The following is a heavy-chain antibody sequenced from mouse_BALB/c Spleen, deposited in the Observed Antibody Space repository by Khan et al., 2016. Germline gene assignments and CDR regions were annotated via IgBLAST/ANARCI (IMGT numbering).Heavy chain of an antibody. CDR1: DYAFSNYW. Sequence: QVQLQQSGAELVRPGSSVKISCKASDYAFSNYWMNWVKQRPGQGLEWIGQIYPGDGDTNYNGKFKGKATLTADKSSSTVYMQLSSLTSEDSAVXVCVRGILVRLVYAMDYWGQGTSVTVSS. CDR3: VRGILVRLVYAMDY. J-gene: IGHJ4*01. V-gene: IGHV1-80*01. D-gene: IGHD1-1*02. CDR2: IYPGDGDT.